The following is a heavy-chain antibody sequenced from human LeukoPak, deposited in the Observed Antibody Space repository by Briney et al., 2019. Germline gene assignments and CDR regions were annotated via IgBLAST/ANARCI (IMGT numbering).Heavy chain of an antibody. J-gene: IGHJ6*03. D-gene: IGHD5-12*01. V-gene: IGHV1-18*01. Sequence: GASVKVSCKSSGDMFSNFTISWVRQAPGQGLEWMGWISAYNGNTNYAQKLQGRVTMTTDTSTSTAYMELRSLRSDDTAVYYCARYSSWGYVYYYYMDVWGKGTTVTVSS. CDR1: GDMFSNFT. CDR2: ISAYNGNT. CDR3: ARYSSWGYVYYYYMDV.